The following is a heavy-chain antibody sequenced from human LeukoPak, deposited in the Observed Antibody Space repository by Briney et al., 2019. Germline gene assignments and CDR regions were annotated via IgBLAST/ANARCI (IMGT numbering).Heavy chain of an antibody. CDR2: ISSSSSTI. CDR3: ARGGHSIDGYSYGQGADY. J-gene: IGHJ4*02. V-gene: IGHV3-48*02. Sequence: QTGGSLRLSCAASGFTFTSYSMNWVRQAPGKGLEWVSYISSSSSTIYYADSVKGRFTISRDNAKNSLYLQMNSLRDEDTAVYYCARGGHSIDGYSYGQGADYWGQGTLVTVSS. D-gene: IGHD5-18*01. CDR1: GFTFTSYS.